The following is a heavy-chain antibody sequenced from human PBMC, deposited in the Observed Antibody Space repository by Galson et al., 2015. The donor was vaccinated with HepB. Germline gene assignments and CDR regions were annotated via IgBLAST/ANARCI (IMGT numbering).Heavy chain of an antibody. J-gene: IGHJ3*01. CDR1: GGSISSGDYY. CDR2: IYYSGST. CDR3: ARDGGYGDQDVFDV. D-gene: IGHD4-17*01. V-gene: IGHV4-30-4*01. Sequence: TLSLTCTVSGGSISSGDYYWSWIRQPPGKGLEWIGYIYYSGSTYYNPSLKSRVTISVDTSKNQFSLRLTSVTAADTAVYYCARDGGYGDQDVFDVWGQGTMVTVSS.